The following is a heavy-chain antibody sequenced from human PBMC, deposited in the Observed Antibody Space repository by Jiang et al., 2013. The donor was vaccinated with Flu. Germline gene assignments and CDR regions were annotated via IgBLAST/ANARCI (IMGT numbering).Heavy chain of an antibody. D-gene: IGHD6-13*01. CDR2: IIPIFGTA. CDR1: GGTFSSYA. Sequence: VQLVESGAEVKKPGSSVKVSCKASGGTFSSYAISWVRQAPGQGLEWMGGIIPIFGTANYAQKFQGRVTITADESTSTAYMELSSLRSEDTAVYYCARSGYSSSWYGGNNWFDPGPGNPGHRLL. CDR3: ARSGYSSSWYGGNNWFDP. J-gene: IGHJ5*02. V-gene: IGHV1-69*01.